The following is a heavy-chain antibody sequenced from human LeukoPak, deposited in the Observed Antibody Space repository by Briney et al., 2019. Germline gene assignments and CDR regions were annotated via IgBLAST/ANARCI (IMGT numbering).Heavy chain of an antibody. J-gene: IGHJ5*02. CDR2: IYYSGST. CDR1: GGSISSSNYY. V-gene: IGHV4-39*07. Sequence: SETLSLTCTVSGGSISSSNYYWGWIRQPPGKGLERIGNIYYSGSTYYNPSLKSRVTISVDTSKNQFSLKLSSVTAADTAVYYCARLPTWGQGTLVTVSS. CDR3: ARLPT.